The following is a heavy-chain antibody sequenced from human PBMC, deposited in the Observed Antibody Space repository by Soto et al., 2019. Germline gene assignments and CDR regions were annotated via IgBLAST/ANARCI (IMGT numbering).Heavy chain of an antibody. Sequence: ASVKVSCKVSGYTLTELSMHWVRQAPGKGLEWMGGFDPEDGETIYAQKFQGRVTMTEDTSTDTAYMELSSLRSEDTAVYYCATASGVCMECRGMDVWGQGTTVTVSS. CDR3: ATASGVCMECRGMDV. D-gene: IGHD2-8*01. J-gene: IGHJ6*02. V-gene: IGHV1-24*01. CDR2: FDPEDGET. CDR1: GYTLTELS.